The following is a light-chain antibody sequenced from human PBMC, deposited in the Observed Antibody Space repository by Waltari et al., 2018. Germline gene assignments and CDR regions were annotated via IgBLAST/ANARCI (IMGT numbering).Light chain of an antibody. CDR1: ALPRNY. Sequence: SYELTQPPSVSVSPGQTARITCSGAALPRNYAYWYQQKSGQAPVLVIYEDNKRPSGIPERISGSSSGTMATLTVSGAQVEDEADYYCYSTDSSGNHRVFGGGTRLTVL. CDR2: EDN. J-gene: IGLJ2*01. V-gene: IGLV3-10*01. CDR3: YSTDSSGNHRV.